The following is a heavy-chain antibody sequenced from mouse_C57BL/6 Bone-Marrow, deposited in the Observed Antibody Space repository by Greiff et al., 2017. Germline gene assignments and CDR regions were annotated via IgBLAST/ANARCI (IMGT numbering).Heavy chain of an antibody. CDR2: IHPNSGST. CDR3: GGEGYDRYFDV. D-gene: IGHD2-2*01. CDR1: GYTFTSYW. V-gene: IGHV1-64*01. J-gene: IGHJ1*03. Sequence: QVQLQQPGAELVKPGASVKLSCKASGYTFTSYWMHWVKQRPGQGLEWIGMIHPNSGSTNYNEKFKSKATLTVDKSSSTAYMQLSSLTSEDSAVXYCGGEGYDRYFDVWGTGTTVTVSS.